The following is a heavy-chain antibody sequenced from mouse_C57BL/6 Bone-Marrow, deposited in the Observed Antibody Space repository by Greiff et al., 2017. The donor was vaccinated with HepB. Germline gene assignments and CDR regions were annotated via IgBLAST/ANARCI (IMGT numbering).Heavy chain of an antibody. J-gene: IGHJ3*01. CDR1: GFTFSDYG. D-gene: IGHD2-10*02. CDR2: ISNLAYSI. V-gene: IGHV5-15*01. Sequence: EVQLQESGGGLVQPGGSLKLSCAASGFTFSDYGMAWVRQAPRKGPEWVAFISNLAYSIYYADTVTGRFTISRENAKNTLYLEMSSLRSEDTAMYYCAREGYGPFAYWGQGTLVTVSA. CDR3: AREGYGPFAY.